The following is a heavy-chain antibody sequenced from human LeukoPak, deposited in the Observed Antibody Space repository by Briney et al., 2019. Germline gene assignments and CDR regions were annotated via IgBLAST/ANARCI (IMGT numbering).Heavy chain of an antibody. CDR1: GFSLSTSGVG. D-gene: IGHD6-13*01. V-gene: IGHV2-5*01. J-gene: IGHJ4*02. Sequence: SGPTLVNPTPTLTLTCTFSGFSLSTSGVGVGWIRQPPGKALEWLALIYWNDDRRYSPSLKSRLTVTKDTSKNQVVLTLTNMDPVDTATYYCAHIIPYSSSLYYFDYWGQGTLVTVSS. CDR3: AHIIPYSSSLYYFDY. CDR2: IYWNDDR.